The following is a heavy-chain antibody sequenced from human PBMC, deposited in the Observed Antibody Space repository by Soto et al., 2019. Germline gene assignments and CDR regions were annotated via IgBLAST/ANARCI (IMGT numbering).Heavy chain of an antibody. J-gene: IGHJ5*02. D-gene: IGHD3-10*01. CDR2: IYYSGST. CDR3: ARANYYYGSGSPPNWFDP. Sequence: QVQLQESGPGLVKPSETLSLTCTVSGGSISSYYWSWIRQPPGKGLEWIGYIYYSGSTNYNPSLKSRVTISVDTSKNHFSLKLSSVTAADTAVYYCARANYYYGSGSPPNWFDPWGQGTLVTVSS. CDR1: GGSISSYY. V-gene: IGHV4-59*01.